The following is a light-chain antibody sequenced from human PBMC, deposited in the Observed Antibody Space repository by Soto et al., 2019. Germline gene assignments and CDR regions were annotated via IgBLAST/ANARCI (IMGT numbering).Light chain of an antibody. V-gene: IGLV2-14*01. CDR1: SSDVGGYNY. CDR3: SSYTSSSTVV. Sequence: QSALTQPASVSGSPGQSITISCTGTSSDVGGYNYVSWYQQHPGKAPKLMIYEVSYRPSGVSNRFSGSKSGNTASLTISRLQAEDEAGYYCSSYTSSSTVVFGGGTQLTVL. CDR2: EVS. J-gene: IGLJ2*01.